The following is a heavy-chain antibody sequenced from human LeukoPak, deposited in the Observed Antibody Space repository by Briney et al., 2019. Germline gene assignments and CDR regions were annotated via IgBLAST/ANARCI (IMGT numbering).Heavy chain of an antibody. Sequence: SGPALVKPTQTLTLTCTFSVFSLSTSGMCVSWIRQPRGKALEWLARIDWDDDKYYSTSLKTRLTISKDTSKNQVVLTMTNMDPVDTATYYCARSKDIVVAPDAFDIWGQGTMVTVSS. CDR1: VFSLSTSGMC. CDR3: ARSKDIVVAPDAFDI. V-gene: IGHV2-70*11. D-gene: IGHD2-2*01. J-gene: IGHJ3*02. CDR2: IDWDDDK.